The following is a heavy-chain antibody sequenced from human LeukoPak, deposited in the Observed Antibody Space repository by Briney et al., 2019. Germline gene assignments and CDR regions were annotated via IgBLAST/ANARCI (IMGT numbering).Heavy chain of an antibody. D-gene: IGHD6-19*01. V-gene: IGHV3-20*04. CDR2: INWNGGST. CDR1: GFTFDDYG. J-gene: IGHJ4*02. Sequence: GGSLRLSCAASGFTFDDYGMSWVRQAPGKGLEWVSGINWNGGSTGYADSVKGRFTISRDNAKNSLYLQMNSLRAEDTALYYCARAVRIAVAGNFDYWGQGTLVTVSS. CDR3: ARAVRIAVAGNFDY.